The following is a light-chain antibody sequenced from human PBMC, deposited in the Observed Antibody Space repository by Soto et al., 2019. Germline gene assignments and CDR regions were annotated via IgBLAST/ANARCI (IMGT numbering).Light chain of an antibody. V-gene: IGLV1-44*01. CDR2: SNN. CDR3: AAWDDSLNGQVV. Sequence: QSVLTQPPSASGTPGQRVTISCSGSSSNIGSNTVNWYQQLPGTAPKLRIYSNNQRPSGFPDRFSGSKSGTSASLAISGLQSEDESDYYCAAWDDSLNGQVVFGGGTKLTVL. CDR1: SSNIGSNT. J-gene: IGLJ2*01.